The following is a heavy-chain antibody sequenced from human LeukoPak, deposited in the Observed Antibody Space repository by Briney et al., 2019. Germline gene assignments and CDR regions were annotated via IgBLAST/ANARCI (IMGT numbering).Heavy chain of an antibody. CDR2: IYTSGST. CDR1: GGSISSGSYY. V-gene: IGHV4-61*02. CDR3: AREGGYYDILTGPNYYYYYMDV. Sequence: SETLSLTCTVSGGSISSGSYYWSWIRQPAGKGLEWIGRIYTSGSTNYNPSLKSRVTISVDTFKNQFSLKLSSVTAADTAVYYCAREGGYYDILTGPNYYYYYMDVWGKGTTVTVSS. D-gene: IGHD3-9*01. J-gene: IGHJ6*03.